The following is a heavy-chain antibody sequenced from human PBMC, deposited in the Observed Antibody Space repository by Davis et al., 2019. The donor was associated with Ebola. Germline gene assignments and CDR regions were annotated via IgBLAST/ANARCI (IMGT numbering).Heavy chain of an antibody. Sequence: ESLKTPCAASGFTFRSYWMHWVRQAPGKGPAWVSRINGDGTKIDYADSVKGRFTISRDNAKNTLYLQMNTLRAEDTAVYYCARVPSGSYWRYLDYWGQGTLVTVSS. CDR3: ARVPSGSYWRYLDY. CDR1: GFTFRSYW. CDR2: INGDGTKI. V-gene: IGHV3-74*01. D-gene: IGHD1-26*01. J-gene: IGHJ4*02.